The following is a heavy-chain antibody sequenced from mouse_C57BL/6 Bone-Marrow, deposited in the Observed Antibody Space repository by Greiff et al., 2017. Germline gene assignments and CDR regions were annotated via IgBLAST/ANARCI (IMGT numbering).Heavy chain of an antibody. D-gene: IGHD1-1*01. V-gene: IGHV5-4*01. Sequence: EVQRVESGGGLVKPGGSLKLSCAASGFTFSSYAMSWVRQTPEKRLEWVATISDGGSYTYYPDNVKGRFTISRDNAKNNLYLQMSHLKSEATAMYDCAIDYDSSYDWFAYWGHGTLVTVSA. CDR2: ISDGGSYT. CDR3: AIDYDSSYDWFAY. J-gene: IGHJ3*01. CDR1: GFTFSSYA.